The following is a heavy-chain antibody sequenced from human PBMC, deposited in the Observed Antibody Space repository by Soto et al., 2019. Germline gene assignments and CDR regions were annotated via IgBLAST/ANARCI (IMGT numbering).Heavy chain of an antibody. J-gene: IGHJ4*02. CDR2: IIPILGIA. V-gene: IGHV1-69*02. CDR3: ARASALQGPYYFDY. CDR1: GGTFSSYT. Sequence: QVQLVQSGAEVKKPGSSVKVSCKASGGTFSSYTISWVRQAPGQGLEWMGRIIPILGIANYAQKFQGRVTITAEKSTSTAYMELSSLRSEDTAVYYCARASALQGPYYFDYWGQGTLVTVSS.